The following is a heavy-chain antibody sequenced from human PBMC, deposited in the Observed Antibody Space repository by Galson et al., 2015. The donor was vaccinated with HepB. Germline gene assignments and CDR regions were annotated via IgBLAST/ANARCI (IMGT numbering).Heavy chain of an antibody. CDR2: IYPGDSDT. CDR1: RHSFTNYW. J-gene: IGHJ3*02. D-gene: IGHD2-2*01. CDR3: ARQGVSVVIPVGIGALDI. Sequence: QSGAEVKKPGESLKISCQGSRHSFTNYWIGWVRQKPGKGLEWMGIIYPGDSDTRYSPSFQGQVTVSADKSTSTAYLQWSSLEASDSAIYCCARQGVSVVIPVGIGALDIWGQGTMVTVST. V-gene: IGHV5-51*01.